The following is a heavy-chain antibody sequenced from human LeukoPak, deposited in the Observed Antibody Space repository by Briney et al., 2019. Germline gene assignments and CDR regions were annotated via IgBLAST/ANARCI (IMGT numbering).Heavy chain of an antibody. D-gene: IGHD6-19*01. V-gene: IGHV3-15*01. CDR1: GVIFANCA. Sequence: GGSLRLSCAAPGVIFANCAMSWVRQAPGKGLEWVGRIKSKTDGGTTDYAAPVKGRYTISRDDSKNTLYLQMNSLKTEDTAVYYCTTEPAVAGNVLLWSYWGQGTLVTVSS. J-gene: IGHJ4*02. CDR3: TTEPAVAGNVLLWSY. CDR2: IKSKTDGGTT.